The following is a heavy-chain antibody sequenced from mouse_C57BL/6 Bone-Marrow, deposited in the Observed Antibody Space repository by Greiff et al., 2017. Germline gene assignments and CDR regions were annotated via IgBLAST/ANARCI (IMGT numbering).Heavy chain of an antibody. CDR2: IDPSDSYP. J-gene: IGHJ4*01. CDR3: ATVLLRFYAMDY. D-gene: IGHD1-1*01. Sequence: QVQLQQPGAELVMPGASVKLSCKASGYTFTSYWMHWVKQRPGQGLEWIGEIDPSDSYPNYNQKFKGKSTLTVDKSSSTAYMQLSSLTSEDSAVYYCATVLLRFYAMDYWGQGTSVTVSS. CDR1: GYTFTSYW. V-gene: IGHV1-69*01.